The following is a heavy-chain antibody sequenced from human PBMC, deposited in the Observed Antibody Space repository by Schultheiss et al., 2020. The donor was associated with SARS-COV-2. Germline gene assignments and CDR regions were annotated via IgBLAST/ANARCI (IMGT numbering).Heavy chain of an antibody. V-gene: IGHV6-1*01. CDR2: TYYRSKWYN. CDR1: GDSVSSNSAT. D-gene: IGHD4-17*01. Sequence: SHTLSLTCAISGDSVSSNSATWNWIRRSPSRGLEWLGRTYYRSKWYNDYVLSVKSRITINPDTSKNQFSLQLNSVTPEDTAVYYCARAGRNYGDYYSFDPWGQGTLVTVSS. CDR3: ARAGRNYGDYYSFDP. J-gene: IGHJ5*02.